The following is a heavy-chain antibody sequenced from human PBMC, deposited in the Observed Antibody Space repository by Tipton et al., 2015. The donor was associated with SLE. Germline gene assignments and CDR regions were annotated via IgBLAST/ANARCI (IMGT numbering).Heavy chain of an antibody. CDR3: AKDIGIGEFMDV. D-gene: IGHD3-10*01. Sequence: SLRLSCAASGFTFSSYEMNWVRQAPGKGLEWASYISSSGSTIYYADSVKGRFTISRDNSKNSLYLQMNSLRAEDTALYYCAKDIGIGEFMDVWGKGTTVTVS. V-gene: IGHV3-48*03. J-gene: IGHJ6*03. CDR1: GFTFSSYE. CDR2: ISSSGSTI.